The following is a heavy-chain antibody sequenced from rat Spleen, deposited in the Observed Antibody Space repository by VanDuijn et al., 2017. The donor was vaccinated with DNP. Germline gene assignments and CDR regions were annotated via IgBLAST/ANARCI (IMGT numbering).Heavy chain of an antibody. D-gene: IGHD5-1*01. CDR3: TSHWERNY. Sequence: EVQLVESGGGLVQPGRSMKLSCAASGFTFSNYYMAWVRQAPTKGLEWVASISSGVGVTYYRDSVKGRFTVSRDNGKSTLYLQMDSLRSEDTATYYCTSHWERNYWGQGVMVTVSS. CDR1: GFTFSNYY. V-gene: IGHV5-25*01. J-gene: IGHJ2*01. CDR2: ISSGVGVT.